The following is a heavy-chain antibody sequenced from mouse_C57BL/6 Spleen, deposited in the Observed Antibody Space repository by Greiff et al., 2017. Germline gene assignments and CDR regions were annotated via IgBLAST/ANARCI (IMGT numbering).Heavy chain of an antibody. CDR3: AREDD. V-gene: IGHV1-69*01. CDR1: DYTFTSYW. Sequence: QVQLQQPGAELVMPGASVKLSCKASDYTFTSYWMHWVKQRPGQGLEWIGEIDPSDSYTNYNQKFKGKSTLTVDKSSSTAYMQLSSLTSEDSAVYYCAREDDWGQGTTLTVSS. J-gene: IGHJ2*01. CDR2: IDPSDSYT.